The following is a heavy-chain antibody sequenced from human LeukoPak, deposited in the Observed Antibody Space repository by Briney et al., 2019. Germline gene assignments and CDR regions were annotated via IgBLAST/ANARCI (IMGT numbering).Heavy chain of an antibody. CDR2: IIPIFGTA. Sequence: GASVKVSCKASGGTFSSYAISWVRQAPGQGLEWVGGIIPIFGTANYAQKFQGRVTITADESTSTAYMELSSLRSEDTAVYYCARVFVFDWSIDPWGQGTLVTVSS. V-gene: IGHV1-69*01. D-gene: IGHD3-9*01. CDR3: ARVFVFDWSIDP. J-gene: IGHJ5*02. CDR1: GGTFSSYA.